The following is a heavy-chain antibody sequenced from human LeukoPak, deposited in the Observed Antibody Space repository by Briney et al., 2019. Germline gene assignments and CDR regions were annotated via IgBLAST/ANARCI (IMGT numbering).Heavy chain of an antibody. CDR2: IIPTFGTA. Sequence: SVKVSCKASGGTFSSYAISWVRQAPGQGLEWMGGIIPTFGTANYAQKFQGRVTITAVGSTSTAYMELSSLRSEDTAVYYCARRDTAMVSIFDYWGQGTLVTVSS. D-gene: IGHD5-18*01. CDR3: ARRDTAMVSIFDY. CDR1: GGTFSSYA. J-gene: IGHJ4*02. V-gene: IGHV1-69*13.